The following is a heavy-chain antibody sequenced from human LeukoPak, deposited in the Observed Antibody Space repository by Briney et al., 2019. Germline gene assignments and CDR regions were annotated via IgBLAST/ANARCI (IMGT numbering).Heavy chain of an antibody. Sequence: ALVKVSCKASGYTFTSYYTHWVRQAPGQGLEWMGIINPTGGSADYAQKFQGRVTMTGDTSTSTVYMELSSLRSEDTAVYYCARHSGMDVWGKGTTVTVSS. CDR3: ARHSGMDV. J-gene: IGHJ6*04. CDR2: INPTGGSA. CDR1: GYTFTSYY. V-gene: IGHV1-46*01.